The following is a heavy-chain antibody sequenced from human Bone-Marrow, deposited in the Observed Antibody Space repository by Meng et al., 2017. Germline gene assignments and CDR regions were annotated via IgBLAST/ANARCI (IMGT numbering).Heavy chain of an antibody. CDR1: GYTFTSYG. V-gene: IGHV1-18*01. CDR3: ADVRNDY. J-gene: IGHJ4*02. Sequence: QGPLLQSGAELKKPLPEVKVSCKASGYTFTSYGISWVRQAPGQGLEWXGWISAYNGNTNYAQKLQGRVTMTTDTSTSTAYMELRSLRSDDTAVYYCADVRNDYWGQGTLVTVSS. CDR2: ISAYNGNT.